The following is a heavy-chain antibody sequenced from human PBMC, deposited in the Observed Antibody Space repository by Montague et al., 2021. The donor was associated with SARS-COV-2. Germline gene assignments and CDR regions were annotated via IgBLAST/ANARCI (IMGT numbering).Heavy chain of an antibody. CDR1: GFTFGSSA. V-gene: IGHV3-23*01. D-gene: IGHD3-10*01. Sequence: SLRLSCAASGFTFGSSAMSWVRQAPGKGLEWVSAINGGGGSAHFADSVKGRFTISRDNSKKALYLQLNTLRPEDTAVYYCAKGMDRMVQGIIIWKNGDYFDYWGQGTLVAVSS. J-gene: IGHJ4*02. CDR2: INGGGGSA. CDR3: AKGMDRMVQGIIIWKNGDYFDY.